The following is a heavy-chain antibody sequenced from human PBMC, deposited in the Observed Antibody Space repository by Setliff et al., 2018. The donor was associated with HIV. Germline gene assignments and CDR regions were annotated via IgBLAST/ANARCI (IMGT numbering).Heavy chain of an antibody. CDR1: GFTFSSYW. CDR3: AQAQTSVSGSYYQYLQH. Sequence: PGGSLRLSCAASGFTFSSYWMHWVRQAPGKGLEWVAFIRYDGSNKYYADSVKGRFTISRDNSKNTLYLRMNSLRAEDTAVYYCAQAQTSVSGSYYQYLQHWGQGTLVTVSS. D-gene: IGHD3-10*01. V-gene: IGHV3-30*02. CDR2: IRYDGSNK. J-gene: IGHJ1*01.